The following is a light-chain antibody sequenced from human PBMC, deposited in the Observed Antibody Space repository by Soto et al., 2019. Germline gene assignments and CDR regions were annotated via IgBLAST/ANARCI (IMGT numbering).Light chain of an antibody. Sequence: QSVLTQPASVSGSPGQSITISCTGTSSDVGAYNFVSWYQQHPGKAPKLMIYEVSNRPSGVSNRFSGSKSGNTASLTISGIQAEDEADYYCSSYTTITTLVFGGGTKLTVL. CDR2: EVS. V-gene: IGLV2-14*01. CDR1: SSDVGAYNF. CDR3: SSYTTITTLV. J-gene: IGLJ3*02.